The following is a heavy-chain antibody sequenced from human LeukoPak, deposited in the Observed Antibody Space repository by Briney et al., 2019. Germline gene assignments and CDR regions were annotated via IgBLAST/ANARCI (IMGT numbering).Heavy chain of an antibody. V-gene: IGHV3-23*01. D-gene: IGHD3-10*01. CDR3: AKGRGVMGRYFDY. J-gene: IGHJ4*02. Sequence: PGGSLRLSCAASGFTFSSYGMSWVRRAPGKGLEWVSAISGSGGSTYYADSVKGRFTISRDNSKNTLYLQMNSLRAEDTAVYYCAKGRGVMGRYFDYWGQGTLVTASS. CDR1: GFTFSSYG. CDR2: ISGSGGST.